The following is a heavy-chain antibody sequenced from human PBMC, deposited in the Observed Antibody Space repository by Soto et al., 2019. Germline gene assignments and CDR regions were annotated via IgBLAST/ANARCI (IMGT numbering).Heavy chain of an antibody. Sequence: PGGSLRLSCAASGFTFSSYAMSWVRQAPGKGLEWVSAISGSGGSTYYADSVKGRFTISRDNSKNTLYLQMNSLRAEDTAVYYWAKAHQQYNWFDPWGQGTLVTVSS. CDR2: ISGSGGST. V-gene: IGHV3-23*01. CDR1: GFTFSSYA. CDR3: AKAHQQYNWFDP. J-gene: IGHJ5*02. D-gene: IGHD2-2*01.